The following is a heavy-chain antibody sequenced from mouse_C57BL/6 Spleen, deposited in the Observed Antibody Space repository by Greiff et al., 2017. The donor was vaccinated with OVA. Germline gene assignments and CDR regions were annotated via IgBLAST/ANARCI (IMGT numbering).Heavy chain of an antibody. D-gene: IGHD2-5*01. CDR3: TRSHYSNFYFDY. Sequence: VKLQQSGAELVRPGASVTLSCKASGYTFTDYEMHWVKQTPVHGLEWIGAIDPETGGTAYNQKFKGKAILTADKSSSTAYMELRSLTSEDSAVYYCTRSHYSNFYFDYWGQGTTLTVSS. V-gene: IGHV1-15*01. J-gene: IGHJ2*01. CDR1: GYTFTDYE. CDR2: IDPETGGT.